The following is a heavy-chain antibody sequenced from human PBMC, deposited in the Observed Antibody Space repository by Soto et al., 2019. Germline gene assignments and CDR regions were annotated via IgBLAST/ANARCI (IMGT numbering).Heavy chain of an antibody. V-gene: IGHV4-31*03. CDR2: IYYSGST. J-gene: IGHJ5*02. CDR3: AREASRRDFDP. Sequence: SETLSLTCTVSGGSISSGGYYWSWIRQHPGKGLEWIGYIYYSGSTYYNPSFKSRVTISVDTSKNQFSLKLSSVTAADTAVYYCAREASRRDFDPWGQGTLVTVSS. CDR1: GGSISSGGYY.